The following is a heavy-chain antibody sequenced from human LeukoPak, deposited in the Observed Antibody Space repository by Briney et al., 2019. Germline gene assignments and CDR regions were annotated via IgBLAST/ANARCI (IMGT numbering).Heavy chain of an antibody. CDR1: GFTFSSYS. CDR2: ISSSSSYI. V-gene: IGHV3-21*04. J-gene: IGHJ6*03. Sequence: GGSLRLSCAASGFTFSSYSMNWVRQAPGKGLEWVSSISSSSSYIYYADSVKGRFTISRDNAKNSLYLQMNSLRAEDTALYYCARAVLAAAGVYYYYMDVWGKGTTVTVSS. CDR3: ARAVLAAAGVYYYYMDV. D-gene: IGHD6-13*01.